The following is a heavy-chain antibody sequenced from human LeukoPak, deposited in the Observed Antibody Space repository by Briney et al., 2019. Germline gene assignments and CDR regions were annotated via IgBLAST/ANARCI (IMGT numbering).Heavy chain of an antibody. Sequence: GASVKVSCKASGYTFTSYGISWVRQAPGQGLEWMGWISAYNGNTNYAQKLQGRVTMTTDTSTSTAYMELGSLRSDDTAVYYCARVSGRYFDWLFPSYYYGMDVWGQGTTVTVSS. CDR3: ARVSGRYFDWLFPSYYYGMDV. D-gene: IGHD3-9*01. V-gene: IGHV1-18*01. CDR2: ISAYNGNT. J-gene: IGHJ6*02. CDR1: GYTFTSYG.